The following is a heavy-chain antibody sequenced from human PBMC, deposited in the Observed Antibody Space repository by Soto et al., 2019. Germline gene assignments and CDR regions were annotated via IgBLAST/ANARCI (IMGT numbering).Heavy chain of an antibody. D-gene: IGHD2-15*01. CDR2: IYSGGST. CDR1: GFTVSSNY. V-gene: IGHV3-53*01. J-gene: IGHJ6*02. CDR3: ARREISCGSSFRGMDV. Sequence: AGGSLRLSCAASGFTVSSNYMSWVRQAPGKGLEWVSVIYSGGSTYYADSVKGRFTISRDNSKNTLYLQMNSLRAEDTAVYYCARREISCGSSFRGMDVWGQGTTVTVSS.